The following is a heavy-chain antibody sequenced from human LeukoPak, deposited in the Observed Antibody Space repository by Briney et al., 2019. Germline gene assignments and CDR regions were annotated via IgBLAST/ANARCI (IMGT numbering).Heavy chain of an antibody. CDR2: ISAYNRNT. V-gene: IGHV1-18*01. J-gene: IGHJ4*02. CDR1: GYTFTSYG. CDR3: ARGCLGIANPIDY. D-gene: IGHD6-13*01. Sequence: ASVKVSCKASGYTFTSYGSSWVGQAPGQGREWMGWISAYNRNTNYAQNLQGRVTMTTDTSTSTAYMHLMSLRSDDTAVYYCARGCLGIANPIDYWGQGTLVTVSS.